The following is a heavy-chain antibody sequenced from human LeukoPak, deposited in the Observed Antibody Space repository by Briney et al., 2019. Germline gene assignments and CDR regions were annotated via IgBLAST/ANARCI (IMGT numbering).Heavy chain of an antibody. V-gene: IGHV1-58*02. CDR2: IVVGSGNT. CDR1: GFTFTSSA. Sequence: SVKVSCKASGFTFTSSAMQWVRQARGQRLEWIGWIVVGSGNTNYAQKFQERVTITRDMSTSTAYMELSSLRSEDTAVYYCAADSFCSSTSCSTGDYYYYGMDVWGQGTTVTVSS. J-gene: IGHJ6*02. CDR3: AADSFCSSTSCSTGDYYYYGMDV. D-gene: IGHD2-2*01.